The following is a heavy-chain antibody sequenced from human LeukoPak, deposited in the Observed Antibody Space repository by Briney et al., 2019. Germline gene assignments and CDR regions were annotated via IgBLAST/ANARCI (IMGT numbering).Heavy chain of an antibody. Sequence: SETLSLTCTVSVYSISSGYYWGWIRQPPGKGLEWIGSIYHSGSTYYNPSLKGRVTISVDTSKNQFSLKLSSATAADTAVYYCASHYGYCSGGSCSLFDYWGQGTLVTVSS. CDR1: VYSISSGYY. J-gene: IGHJ4*02. V-gene: IGHV4-38-2*02. CDR2: IYHSGST. CDR3: ASHYGYCSGGSCSLFDY. D-gene: IGHD2-15*01.